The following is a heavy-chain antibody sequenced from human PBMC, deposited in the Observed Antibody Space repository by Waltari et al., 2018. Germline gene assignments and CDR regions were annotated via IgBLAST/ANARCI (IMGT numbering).Heavy chain of an antibody. V-gene: IGHV1-69*10. CDR3: ARAGLYSYGYDYYYYMDV. CDR1: GGTFSSYA. Sequence: QVQLVQSGAEVKKPGSSVKVSCKASGGTFSSYAISWVRQAPGQGLEWMGGISPILGIANYEQKFQGRVTITADKSTSTAYMELGSLRSEDTAVYYCARAGLYSYGYDYYYYMDVWGKGTTVTVSS. CDR2: ISPILGIA. J-gene: IGHJ6*03. D-gene: IGHD5-18*01.